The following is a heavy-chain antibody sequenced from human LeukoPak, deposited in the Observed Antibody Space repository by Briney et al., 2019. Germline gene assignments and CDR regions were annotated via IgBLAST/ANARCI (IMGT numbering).Heavy chain of an antibody. V-gene: IGHV3-30*02. CDR1: GVTFSSYG. CDR2: IRYDGNKK. CDR3: TKDHGAAGYFDY. J-gene: IGHJ4*02. D-gene: IGHD6-13*01. Sequence: GGSLRLSCAASGVTFSSYGRHWVRQAPGKRLEWVAFIRYDGNKKYYADSVKGRFTISRDNSKNTLYLQMNSLRAEDTAMYYCTKDHGAAGYFDYWGQGTLVTVSS.